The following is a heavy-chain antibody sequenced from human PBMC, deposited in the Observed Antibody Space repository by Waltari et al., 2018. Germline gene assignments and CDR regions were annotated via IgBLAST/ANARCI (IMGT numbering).Heavy chain of an antibody. Sequence: QVQLVQSGAEVKKPGSSVKVSCKASGGTFSSYAISWVRQAPGQGLEWMGGIIPIFGTANYAQKFQGRVTITADKSTSTAYMELRSLRSEYTAVYYCARGGLRFLEWFPTFDYWGQGTLVTVSS. V-gene: IGHV1-69*14. D-gene: IGHD3-3*01. CDR2: IIPIFGTA. J-gene: IGHJ4*02. CDR1: GGTFSSYA. CDR3: ARGGLRFLEWFPTFDY.